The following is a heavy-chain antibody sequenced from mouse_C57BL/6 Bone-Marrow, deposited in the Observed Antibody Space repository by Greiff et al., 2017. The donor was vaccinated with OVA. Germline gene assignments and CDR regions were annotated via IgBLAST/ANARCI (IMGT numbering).Heavy chain of an antibody. CDR1: GFTFSSYG. J-gene: IGHJ1*03. CDR2: ISSGGSYT. V-gene: IGHV5-6*01. CDR3: ARRYFDV. Sequence: EVQLVESGGDLVKPGGSLKLSCAASGFTFSSYGMSWVRQTPDKRLEWVATISSGGSYTYYPDSVKGRFPISRDTAKNTLYLQMSSLKSEDTAMYYCARRYFDVWGTGTTVTVSS.